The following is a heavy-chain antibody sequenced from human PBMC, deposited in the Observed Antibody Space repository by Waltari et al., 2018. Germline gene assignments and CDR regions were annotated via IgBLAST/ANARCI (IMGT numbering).Heavy chain of an antibody. D-gene: IGHD6-19*01. CDR2: INAGNGNT. Sequence: QVQLVQSGAEVKKPGASVKVSCKASGYTFTTYAMHWFRPAPGQMLEGMGWINAGNGNTKYSQKFQGRVTITRDTSASTAYMELSSLRSEDTAVYYCARDYLPTSIAVAGGYFDYWGQGTLVTVSS. V-gene: IGHV1-3*01. J-gene: IGHJ4*02. CDR3: ARDYLPTSIAVAGGYFDY. CDR1: GYTFTTYA.